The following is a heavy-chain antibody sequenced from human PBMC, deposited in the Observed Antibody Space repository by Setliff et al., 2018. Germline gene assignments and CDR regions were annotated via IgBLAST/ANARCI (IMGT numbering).Heavy chain of an antibody. D-gene: IGHD3-22*01. CDR2: IYSGGST. V-gene: IGHV3-53*01. CDR3: ARVGAGYYDSSGPATYFDY. J-gene: IGHJ4*02. CDR1: GFTVSSNY. Sequence: GGSLRLSCAASGFTVSSNYMSWVRQAPGKGLEWVSVIYSGGSTYYADSVKGRFTISRDNSKNTLYLQMNSLRAEDTAVYYCARVGAGYYDSSGPATYFDYWGQGTLVTVS.